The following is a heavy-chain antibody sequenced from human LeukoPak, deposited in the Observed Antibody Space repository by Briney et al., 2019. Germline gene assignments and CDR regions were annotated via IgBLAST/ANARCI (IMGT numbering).Heavy chain of an antibody. Sequence: GGSLTLSCSASGFTFCSDAMSRLRQGPGHELKWVSTISGGDANTSYADSVKGRLTISTDKSKNSLYLQMNSLRAEDTAVYYCAKDLKGSRGCKTFDSWGEGTLVTVSS. D-gene: IGHD6-19*01. CDR2: ISGGDANT. CDR3: AKDLKGSRGCKTFDS. V-gene: IGHV3-23*01. J-gene: IGHJ4*02. CDR1: GFTFCSDA.